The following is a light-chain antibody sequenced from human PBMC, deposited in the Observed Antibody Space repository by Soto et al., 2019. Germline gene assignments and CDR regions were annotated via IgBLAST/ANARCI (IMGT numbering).Light chain of an antibody. CDR1: QSVSSSY. V-gene: IGKV3-15*01. CDR2: GAS. J-gene: IGKJ5*01. Sequence: EIVLTQSPGTLSLSPGERATLSCRASQSVSSSYLAWYQQKPGQAPRLLIYGASTRATGIPARFSGSGSGTEFTLTISSLQSEDFAVYYCQQYSNWPRITFGQGTRLEIK. CDR3: QQYSNWPRIT.